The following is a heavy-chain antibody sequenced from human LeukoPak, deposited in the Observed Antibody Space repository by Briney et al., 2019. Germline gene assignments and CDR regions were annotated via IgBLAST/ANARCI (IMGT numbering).Heavy chain of an antibody. J-gene: IGHJ4*02. V-gene: IGHV4-39*07. CDR3: ARGDAYCGGDCYSG. CDR1: GGSISTSNYY. CDR2: IFYSGST. D-gene: IGHD2-21*02. Sequence: SETLSLTCTVSGGSISTSNYYWGWIRQPPGKGLEWIGNIFYSGSTYYSPSLRSRVTISLDTSRNQFSLKLSSVTAADTAVYYCARGDAYCGGDCYSGWGQGTLVTVSS.